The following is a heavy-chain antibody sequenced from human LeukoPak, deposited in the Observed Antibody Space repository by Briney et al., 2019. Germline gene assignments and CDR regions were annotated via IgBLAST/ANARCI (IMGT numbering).Heavy chain of an antibody. D-gene: IGHD5-12*01. J-gene: IGHJ4*02. V-gene: IGHV1-46*01. Sequence: ASVKVSCKASGYTFTSYYIHWVRQAPGQGLEWMGIINPSGGSTSYAQKFQGRVTMTRDMSTSTVYMELSSLRSEDTAVYCCARDSGYDYFDYWGQGTLVTVSS. CDR1: GYTFTSYY. CDR2: INPSGGST. CDR3: ARDSGYDYFDY.